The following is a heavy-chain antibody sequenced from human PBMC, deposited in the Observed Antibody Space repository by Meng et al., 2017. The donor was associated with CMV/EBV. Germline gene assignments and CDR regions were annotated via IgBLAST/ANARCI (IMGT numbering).Heavy chain of an antibody. CDR2: ITPIIRYI. Sequence: GGSLRLSCAASEFTFSSYTMSWVRQAPGKGLEWSSSITPIIRYIPYADSMKGRVTISRDNAKDSLYLQMNGLTAEDTAVYYCARIGLYPGRMYQLNAFDIWGQGTMVTVSS. CDR3: ARIGLYPGRMYQLNAFDI. CDR1: EFTFSSYT. V-gene: IGHV3-21*06. J-gene: IGHJ3*02. D-gene: IGHD2-2*01.